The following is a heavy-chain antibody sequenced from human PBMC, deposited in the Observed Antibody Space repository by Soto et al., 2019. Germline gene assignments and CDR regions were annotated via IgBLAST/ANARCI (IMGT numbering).Heavy chain of an antibody. CDR3: ATSPWAPAMIVVVIIQYYFDY. V-gene: IGHV3-23*01. Sequence: GGSLRLSCAASGFTFSSYAMSWVRQAPGKGLEWVSAISGSGGSTYYADSVKGRFTISRDNSKNTLYLQMNSLRAEDTAVYYCATSPWAPAMIVVVIIQYYFDYWGQGTLVTVSS. D-gene: IGHD3-22*01. CDR1: GFTFSSYA. J-gene: IGHJ4*02. CDR2: ISGSGGST.